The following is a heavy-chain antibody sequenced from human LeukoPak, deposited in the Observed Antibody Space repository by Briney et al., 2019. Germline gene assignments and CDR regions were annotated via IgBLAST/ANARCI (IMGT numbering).Heavy chain of an antibody. V-gene: IGHV4-34*01. CDR1: GGSFSGYY. Sequence: SETLSLTCAVYGGSFSGYYWSWIRQPPGKGLEWIGEINYSGSTNYNPSLKSRVTISVDTSKNQFSLKLSSVTAADTAVCYCARGLGDGYNSFDYWGQGTLVTVSS. J-gene: IGHJ4*02. CDR2: INYSGST. CDR3: ARGLGDGYNSFDY. D-gene: IGHD5-24*01.